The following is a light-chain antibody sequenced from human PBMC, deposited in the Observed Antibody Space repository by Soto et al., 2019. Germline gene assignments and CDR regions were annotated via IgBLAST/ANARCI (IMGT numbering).Light chain of an antibody. CDR2: GNS. CDR3: QSYDSSLSGWV. V-gene: IGLV1-40*01. Sequence: QSVLTQPPSGSWAPGQRVTISCTGSSSNIGAGYDVHWYQQLPGTAPKLLIYGNSNRPSGVPDRFSGSKSGTSASLAITGLQAEDEADYYCQSYDSSLSGWVFGGGTKLTFL. J-gene: IGLJ3*02. CDR1: SSNIGAGYD.